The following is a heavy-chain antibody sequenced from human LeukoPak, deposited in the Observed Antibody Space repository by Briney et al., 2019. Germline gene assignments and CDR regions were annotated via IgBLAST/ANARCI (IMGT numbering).Heavy chain of an antibody. V-gene: IGHV3-66*01. Sequence: GGSLRLSCAASGFTVSRNYVTWVRQAPGKGLEWVSVIYSGGNTYYADSVKGRFTISRDNSKNIVYHQMNSLRAEDTAVYYCARVRNEYDGSGYFDYWGQGALVTVSS. J-gene: IGHJ4*02. CDR2: IYSGGNT. CDR3: ARVRNEYDGSGYFDY. CDR1: GFTVSRNY. D-gene: IGHD3-22*01.